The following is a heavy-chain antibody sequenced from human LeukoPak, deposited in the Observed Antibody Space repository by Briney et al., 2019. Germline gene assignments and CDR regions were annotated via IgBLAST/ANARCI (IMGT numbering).Heavy chain of an antibody. J-gene: IGHJ5*02. CDR2: IYYSGST. V-gene: IGHV4-4*02. CDR1: GGSISSSNW. CDR3: ARGPDYSRYYNWFDP. D-gene: IGHD6-13*01. Sequence: PSGTLSLTCAVSGGSISSSNWWSWVRQPPGQGLEWIGYIYYSGSTNYDPSLKSRVTISVDTSKNQFSLKLSSVTAADTAVYYCARGPDYSRYYNWFDPWGQGTLVTVSS.